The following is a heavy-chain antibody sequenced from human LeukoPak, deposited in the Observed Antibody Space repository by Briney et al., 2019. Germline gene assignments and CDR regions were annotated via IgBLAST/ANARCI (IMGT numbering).Heavy chain of an antibody. D-gene: IGHD4-17*01. J-gene: IGHJ4*02. Sequence: QSGGSLRLSCAASGFFFKAAYMNWVRQAPGKGLEWVSGIKGGGGSTYYADSVKGRFTISRDNSKNTLYLQMNSLRADDTAVYYCAKVPPRMTTVTEHVESDYWGQGTLVTVSS. CDR3: AKVPPRMTTVTEHVESDY. V-gene: IGHV3-23*01. CDR2: IKGGGGST. CDR1: GFFFKAAY.